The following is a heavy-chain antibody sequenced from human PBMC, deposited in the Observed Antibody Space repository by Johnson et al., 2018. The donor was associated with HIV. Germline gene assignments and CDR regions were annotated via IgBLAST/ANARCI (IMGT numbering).Heavy chain of an antibody. J-gene: IGHJ3*01. CDR2: IKQDGSER. CDR1: GFSFSFYW. Sequence: VQLVESGGGLVQPGGSLRLSCAASGFSFSFYWMSWVRQAPGKGLEWVATIKQDGSERYYVDSVKGRFTISRANAKNSRYLQMNSLRPEDTAVYYCASDGWELLGVAAFDVWGQGTLVTVSS. D-gene: IGHD1-26*01. V-gene: IGHV3-7*01. CDR3: ASDGWELLGVAAFDV.